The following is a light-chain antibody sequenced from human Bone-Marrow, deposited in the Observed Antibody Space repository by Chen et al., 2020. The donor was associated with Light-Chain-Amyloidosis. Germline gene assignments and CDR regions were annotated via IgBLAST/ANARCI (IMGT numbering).Light chain of an antibody. V-gene: IGLV2-14*01. J-gene: IGLJ2*01. Sequence: QSALTQPASVSGSPGQPITTSCIGTSSDIGVNNYVSWYQQHPGKAPKLILYEVTNRPSGVSHRFSGSKSGDTASLTISGLQTEDDAVYYCNSYRSDYSLVVFGGGTKLTVL. CDR2: EVT. CDR1: SSDIGVNNY. CDR3: NSYRSDYSLVV.